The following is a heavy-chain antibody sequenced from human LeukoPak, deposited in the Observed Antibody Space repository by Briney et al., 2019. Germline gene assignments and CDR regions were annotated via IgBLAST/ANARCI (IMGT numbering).Heavy chain of an antibody. CDR1: GYTFTSYD. V-gene: IGHV1-8*03. CDR2: MNPNSGNT. D-gene: IGHD5-18*01. CDR3: ARRGRYSYGGWFDP. J-gene: IGHJ5*02. Sequence: ASVKVSCKASGYTFTSYDINWVRQATGQGLEWMGWMNPNSGNTGYAQKFQGRVTITRNTSISTAYMELSSLRSEDTAVYYCARRGRYSYGGWFDPWGQGTLVTVSS.